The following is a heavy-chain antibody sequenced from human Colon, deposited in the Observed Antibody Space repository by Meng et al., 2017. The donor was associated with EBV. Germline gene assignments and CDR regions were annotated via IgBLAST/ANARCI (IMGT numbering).Heavy chain of an antibody. V-gene: IGHV3-30*03. J-gene: IGHJ4*02. Sequence: QVQLVESGGGVVQPGTSLRVSCVVSGFSVSKYGMHWVRQAPGKGLEWAALISPNGIWYANSVKGRFSVSRDNSKNTVYLQMKSLRGEDTALYYCARDCIGWYPGDYWGQGTLVTVSS. CDR2: ISPNGI. CDR1: GFSVSKYG. D-gene: IGHD6-19*01. CDR3: ARDCIGWYPGDY.